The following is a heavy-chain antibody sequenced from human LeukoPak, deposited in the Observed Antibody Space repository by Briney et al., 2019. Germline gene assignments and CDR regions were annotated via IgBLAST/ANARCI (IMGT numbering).Heavy chain of an antibody. J-gene: IGHJ5*02. Sequence: WASVKVSCKASGGTFSSYAISWVRQAPGQGLEWMGGIIPIFGTANYAQKFQGRVTITTDESTSTAYMELSSLRSADTDVYYCARDQAKYCSSTSCSAFDPWGQGPLVTVYS. V-gene: IGHV1-69*05. CDR1: GGTFSSYA. D-gene: IGHD2-2*01. CDR3: ARDQAKYCSSTSCSAFDP. CDR2: IIPIFGTA.